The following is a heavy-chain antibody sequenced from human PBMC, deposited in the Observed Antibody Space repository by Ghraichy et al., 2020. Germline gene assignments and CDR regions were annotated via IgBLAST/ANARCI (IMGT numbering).Heavy chain of an antibody. Sequence: GGSLRLSCAASGFTFSNCWMNWVRQAPGKGPEWVANINQDGGDIYYVDSVKGRFTISRDNAKNSLYLQMNSLRAEDTAVYYCAGFVGWYGGIPYWGQGTLVTVSS. CDR2: INQDGGDI. CDR1: GFTFSNCW. D-gene: IGHD2-15*01. J-gene: IGHJ4*02. V-gene: IGHV3-7*03. CDR3: AGFVGWYGGIPY.